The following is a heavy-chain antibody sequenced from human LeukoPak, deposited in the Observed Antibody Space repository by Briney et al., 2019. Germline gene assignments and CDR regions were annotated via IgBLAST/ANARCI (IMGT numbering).Heavy chain of an antibody. V-gene: IGHV4-38-2*02. CDR1: GYSISSDYY. Sequence: PSETLSLTCTVSGYSISSDYYWGWIRQPPGKGLEWIGSIYHSGSTSYNPSLKSRVTISLDTSKNQFSLKLSSVTAADTAVYYCARGYISLERRTPLFDYWGQGTLVTVSS. J-gene: IGHJ4*02. CDR2: IYHSGST. CDR3: ARGYISLERRTPLFDY. D-gene: IGHD1-1*01.